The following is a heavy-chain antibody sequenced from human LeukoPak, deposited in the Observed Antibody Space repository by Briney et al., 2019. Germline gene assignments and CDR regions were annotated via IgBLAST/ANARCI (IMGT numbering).Heavy chain of an antibody. V-gene: IGHV4-4*02. D-gene: IGHD3-3*01. CDR3: ARDASRYDFWSGYSPLNWFDP. CDR2: IYHSGST. J-gene: IGHJ5*02. Sequence: SETLSLTCAVSGGSISSSNWWSWVRPPPGKGLEWIGEIYHSGSTNYNPSLKSRVTISVDKSKNQFSLKLSSVTAADTAVYYCARDASRYDFWSGYSPLNWFDPWGQGTLVTVSS. CDR1: GGSISSSNW.